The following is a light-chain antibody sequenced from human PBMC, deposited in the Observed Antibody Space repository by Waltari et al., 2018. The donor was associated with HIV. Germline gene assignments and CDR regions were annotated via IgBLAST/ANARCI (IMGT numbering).Light chain of an antibody. CDR1: SSAIRACTS. J-gene: IGLJ3*02. Sequence: QSALTQPPAASGSLGQAPTISCTVPSSAIRACTSHSWFQQHPRSAPKLLLYEVTRRPSSVSDRFSGSRSGSTAFLTVAGLQPDDEATYFCSSYGDSLRVLFGGGTNVTVL. CDR3: SSYGDSLRVL. V-gene: IGLV2-8*01. CDR2: EVT.